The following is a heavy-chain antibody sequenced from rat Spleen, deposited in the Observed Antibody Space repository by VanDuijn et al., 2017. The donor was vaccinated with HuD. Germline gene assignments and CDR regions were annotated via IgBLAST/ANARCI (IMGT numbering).Heavy chain of an antibody. CDR1: GFTFSNAG. D-gene: IGHD1-12*02. Sequence: EVQLVESGGGLVQPGRSLKVSCEVSGFTFSNAGMHWIRQAPTTGMEWVASISPSGKSTYYRNSVKGRFTISRDNAESTLYLQLDSLSSEDTATYYCARHGADGSYYYGYWGQGVMVTVSS. CDR2: ISPSGKST. J-gene: IGHJ2*01. V-gene: IGHV5-19*01. CDR3: ARHGADGSYYYGY.